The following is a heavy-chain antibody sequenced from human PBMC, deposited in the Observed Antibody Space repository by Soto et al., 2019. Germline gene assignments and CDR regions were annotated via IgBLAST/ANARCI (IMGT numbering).Heavy chain of an antibody. CDR1: GYTFTSYG. J-gene: IGHJ4*02. CDR3: ASEYYYGSGPWY. D-gene: IGHD3-10*01. CDR2: ISAYHGNT. Sequence: QVQLVQSGAEVKKPGASVKVSCKASGYTFTSYGIIWMRQAPGQGLAWMGWISAYHGNTNKAQKLQGRVTMTTYPSTSTAYMELRSLRADDTAVYYCASEYYYGSGPWYWGQGTLVTVPS. V-gene: IGHV1-18*01.